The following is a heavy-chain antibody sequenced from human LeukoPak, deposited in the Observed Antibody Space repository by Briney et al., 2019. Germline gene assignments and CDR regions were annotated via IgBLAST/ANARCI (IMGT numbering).Heavy chain of an antibody. V-gene: IGHV3-7*01. CDR2: IKQEGSEK. D-gene: IGHD6-6*01. J-gene: IGHJ6*03. Sequence: GGSLRLSCAASGFTFSSYWMSWVRQAPGKGLEWVANIKQEGSEKYYVDSVKGRFTISRDNAKNSLYLQMNSLRAEDTAVYYCARDREQLVPFGYYYYMDVWGKGTTVTVSS. CDR3: ARDREQLVPFGYYYYMDV. CDR1: GFTFSSYW.